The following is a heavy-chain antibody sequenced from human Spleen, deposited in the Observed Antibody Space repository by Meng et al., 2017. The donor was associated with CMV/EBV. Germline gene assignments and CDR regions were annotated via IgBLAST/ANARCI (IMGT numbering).Heavy chain of an antibody. CDR1: GFTFSSYA. CDR2: ISGSGGST. J-gene: IGHJ4*02. V-gene: IGHV3-23*01. Sequence: VQLLESGGGVVQTGVSLRLSCAASGFTFSSYAMSGVRQAPGKGLEWVSAISGSGGSTYYADSVKGRFTISRDNSKNTLYLQMNSLRAEDTAVYYCAKASNVEQWLNYWGQGPLVTVVS. D-gene: IGHD6-19*01. CDR3: AKASNVEQWLNY.